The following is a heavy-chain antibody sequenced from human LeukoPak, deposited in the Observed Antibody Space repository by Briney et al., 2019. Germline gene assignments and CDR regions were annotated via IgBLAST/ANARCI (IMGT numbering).Heavy chain of an antibody. Sequence: GGSLRLSCAASGFTFSDYSMNWVRQAPGKGLEWISYIGIDSGNTNYADSVKGRFTISRDNAKNSLYLQMNSLRAEDTAVFYCARPSSGWEPFYWGQGTLVTVSS. J-gene: IGHJ4*02. CDR3: ARPSSGWEPFY. D-gene: IGHD6-19*01. V-gene: IGHV3-48*04. CDR1: GFTFSDYS. CDR2: IGIDSGNT.